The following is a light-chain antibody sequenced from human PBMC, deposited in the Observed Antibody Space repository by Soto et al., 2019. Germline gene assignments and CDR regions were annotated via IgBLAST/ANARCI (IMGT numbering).Light chain of an antibody. CDR2: DAS. Sequence: EIVLTQSPVTLSLSPGERATLSCRASQSVSGSLAWYQLKPGQTPRLLIYDASNRATGIPLRFSGSGSGTDFTLTISSLEPEDFAVYYCQHRATWPLTFGGGTKVEIK. CDR3: QHRATWPLT. J-gene: IGKJ4*01. CDR1: QSVSGS. V-gene: IGKV3-11*01.